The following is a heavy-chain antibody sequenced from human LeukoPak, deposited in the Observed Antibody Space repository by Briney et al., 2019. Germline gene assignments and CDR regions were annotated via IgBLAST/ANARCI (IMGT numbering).Heavy chain of an antibody. CDR3: ARALGPRGAFDI. Sequence: GGSLRLSCAASGFTFSTHAMSWVRQAPGKGLEWVAVIWYDGSNKYYADSVKGRFTISRDNSKNTLYLQMSSLRAEDTAVYYCARALGPRGAFDIWGQGTMVTVSS. CDR2: IWYDGSNK. D-gene: IGHD1-26*01. CDR1: GFTFSTHA. V-gene: IGHV3-33*08. J-gene: IGHJ3*02.